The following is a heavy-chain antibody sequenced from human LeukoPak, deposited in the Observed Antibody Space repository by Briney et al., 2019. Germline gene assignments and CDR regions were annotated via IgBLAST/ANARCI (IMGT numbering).Heavy chain of an antibody. CDR3: AKFWSGYSGLYYFDY. J-gene: IGHJ4*02. D-gene: IGHD3-3*01. CDR2: ISSSSSYI. CDR1: GITFSSYS. V-gene: IGHV3-21*06. Sequence: GGSLRLSCAASGITFSSYSMNWVRQAPGKGLEWVSSISSSSSYIYYADSVKGRFTISRDNAKNSLYLQMNSLRAEDTAVYYCAKFWSGYSGLYYFDYWGQGTLVTVSS.